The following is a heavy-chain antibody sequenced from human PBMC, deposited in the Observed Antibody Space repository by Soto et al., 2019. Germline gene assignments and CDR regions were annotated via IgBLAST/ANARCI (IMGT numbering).Heavy chain of an antibody. CDR3: ARMVLAPSLAAAGNPFDY. D-gene: IGHD6-13*01. V-gene: IGHV2-70*11. Sequence: ESGPTLVNPTQTLTLTCTFSGFSLSTSGMCVSWIRQPPGKALEWLARIDWDDDKYYSTSLKTRLTISKDTSKNQVVLTMTNMDPVDTATYYCARMVLAPSLAAAGNPFDYWGQGTLVTVSS. CDR1: GFSLSTSGMC. J-gene: IGHJ4*02. CDR2: IDWDDDK.